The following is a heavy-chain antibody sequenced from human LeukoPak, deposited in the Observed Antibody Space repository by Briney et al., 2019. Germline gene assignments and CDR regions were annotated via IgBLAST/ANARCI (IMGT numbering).Heavy chain of an antibody. V-gene: IGHV1-18*01. J-gene: IGHJ5*02. Sequence: GASVKVSCKASGYTFTDYGITWVRQAPGQGLEWMGWINAYNGNTNYAQKLQGRVTMTTDTSTSTAYMELRSLRSDDTAVYYCARDLWTAAAEKWFDPWGQGTLVTVSS. D-gene: IGHD6-13*01. CDR3: ARDLWTAAAEKWFDP. CDR1: GYTFTDYG. CDR2: INAYNGNT.